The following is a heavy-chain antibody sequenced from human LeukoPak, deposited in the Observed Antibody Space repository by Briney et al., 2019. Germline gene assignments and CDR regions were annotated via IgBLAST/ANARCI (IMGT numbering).Heavy chain of an antibody. CDR2: INHSGST. Sequence: SETLSLTCAVYGGSFSGYYWSWIRQPPGKGLEWIGEINHSGSTNYNPSLKSRVTISVDTSKNQFSLKLSSVTAADTAVYYCAKTGSYYSFDYWGQGTLVTVSS. D-gene: IGHD1-26*01. CDR3: AKTGSYYSFDY. J-gene: IGHJ4*02. CDR1: GGSFSGYY. V-gene: IGHV4-34*01.